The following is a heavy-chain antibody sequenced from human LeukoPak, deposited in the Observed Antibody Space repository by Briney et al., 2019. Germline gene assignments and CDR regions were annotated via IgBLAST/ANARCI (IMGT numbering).Heavy chain of an antibody. CDR3: VGTGYYNYGMDV. J-gene: IGHJ6*02. V-gene: IGHV3-9*01. CDR1: GFTFDDYA. D-gene: IGHD6-13*01. Sequence: PGRFLRLSCAASGFTFDDYAMHWVRQAPGKGLEWVSGISWNSGSIGYADSVKGRFTISRDNAKNSLYLQMNSLRAEDTALYYCVGTGYYNYGMDVWGQGTTVTVSS. CDR2: ISWNSGSI.